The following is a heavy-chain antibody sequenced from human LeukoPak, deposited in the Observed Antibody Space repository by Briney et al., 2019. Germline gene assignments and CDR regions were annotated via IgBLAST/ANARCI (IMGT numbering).Heavy chain of an antibody. CDR1: GFTFSSYS. J-gene: IGHJ6*03. V-gene: IGHV3-23*01. D-gene: IGHD3-3*01. CDR3: AKGGDFRSGYGYYYYMDV. Sequence: PGGSLRLSCAASGFTFSSYSMNWVRQAPGEGLEWVSAISYSADSTYYADSVKGRFTISRDNSKNTLYLQMNSLRAEDMAVYYCAKGGDFRSGYGYYYYMDVWGKGTTVTVSS. CDR2: ISYSADST.